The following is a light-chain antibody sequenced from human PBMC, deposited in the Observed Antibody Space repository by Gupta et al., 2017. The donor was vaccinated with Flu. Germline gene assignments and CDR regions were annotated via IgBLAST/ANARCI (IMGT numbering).Light chain of an antibody. CDR3: QQYNSYSRT. CDR2: KAS. Sequence: DIQIIHSPSTLSASVGDRVTITCRASQSISSWLVWYQQKPGKAPKLLIYKASSLESGVPSRFSGGGAGTEFTLTMSSLQPDDFATYYCQQYNSYSRTFGQGTKVEIK. V-gene: IGKV1-5*03. J-gene: IGKJ1*01. CDR1: QSISSW.